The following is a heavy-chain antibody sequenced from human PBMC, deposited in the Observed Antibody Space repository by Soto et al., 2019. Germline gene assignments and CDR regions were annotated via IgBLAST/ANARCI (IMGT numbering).Heavy chain of an antibody. V-gene: IGHV3-49*04. CDR1: GFTFGEFA. J-gene: IGHJ6*02. CDR2: IRNKAYGGTT. D-gene: IGHD3-22*01. CDR3: TRSDDSSGYYYVGPSLRYYGMDV. Sequence: EVQLVESGGGLVQPGRSLRLSCTTSGFTFGEFAMSWVRQTPGKGLEWVGFIRNKAYGGTTEYAASVKGRFTISRDDSKSIAYLQMNSLKSEDTAVYYCTRSDDSSGYYYVGPSLRYYGMDVWGQGTTVTVSS.